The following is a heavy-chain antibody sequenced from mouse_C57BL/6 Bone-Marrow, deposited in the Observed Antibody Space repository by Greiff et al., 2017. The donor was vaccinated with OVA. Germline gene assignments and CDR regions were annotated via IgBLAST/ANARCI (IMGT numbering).Heavy chain of an antibody. V-gene: IGHV1-7*01. CDR2: INPSSGYT. CDR3: ARNDWDYDEGAGFAY. Sequence: QVQLQQSGAELAKPGASVKLSCKASGYTFTSYWMHWVKQRPGQGLEWIGYINPSSGYTKYNQKFKDKATLTADKSSSTAYMQLSSLTYEDSAVYYCARNDWDYDEGAGFAYWGQGTLVTVSA. CDR1: GYTFTSYW. J-gene: IGHJ3*01. D-gene: IGHD2-4*01.